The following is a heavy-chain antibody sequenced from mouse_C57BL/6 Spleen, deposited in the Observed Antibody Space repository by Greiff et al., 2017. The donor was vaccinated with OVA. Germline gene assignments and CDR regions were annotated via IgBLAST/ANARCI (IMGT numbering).Heavy chain of an antibody. D-gene: IGHD2-3*01. V-gene: IGHV1-42*01. CDR3: ARWDGYYTLDY. Sequence: EVQLQQSGPELVKPGASVKISCKASGYSFTGYYMNWVKQSPEKSLEWIGEINPSTGGTTYNQKFKAKATLTVDKSSSTAYMQLKSLTSEDSAVYYCARWDGYYTLDYWGQGTTLTVSS. J-gene: IGHJ2*01. CDR1: GYSFTGYY. CDR2: INPSTGGT.